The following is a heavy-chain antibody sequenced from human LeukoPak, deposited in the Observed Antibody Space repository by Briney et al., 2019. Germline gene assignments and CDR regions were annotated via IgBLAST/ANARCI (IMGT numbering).Heavy chain of an antibody. Sequence: SETLSLTCTVSGGSMSSYYWSWIRQPPGKGLEWIGYIYYSGSTNYNPSLKSRVTISVDTSKNQFSLKLSSVTAADTAVYYCARGHSSGWYFDYWGQGTLVTVSS. CDR2: IYYSGST. J-gene: IGHJ4*02. CDR3: ARGHSSGWYFDY. D-gene: IGHD6-19*01. V-gene: IGHV4-59*08. CDR1: GGSMSSYY.